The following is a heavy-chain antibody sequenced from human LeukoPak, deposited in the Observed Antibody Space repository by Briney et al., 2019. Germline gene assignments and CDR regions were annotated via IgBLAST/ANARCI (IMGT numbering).Heavy chain of an antibody. V-gene: IGHV3-48*03. D-gene: IGHD3-9*01. Sequence: PGGSLRLSCAASGFTFSSYEMNWVRQAPGKGLEWVSYISSRGRTIYYADSVKGRFTISRDNAKNSLYLQMNSLRAEDTAVYYCAGTGYDIIFDYWGQGTLFTVSS. CDR3: AGTGYDIIFDY. J-gene: IGHJ4*02. CDR1: GFTFSSYE. CDR2: ISSRGRTI.